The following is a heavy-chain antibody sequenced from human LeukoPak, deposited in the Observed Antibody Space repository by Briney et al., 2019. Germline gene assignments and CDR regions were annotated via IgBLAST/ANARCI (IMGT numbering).Heavy chain of an antibody. J-gene: IGHJ4*02. D-gene: IGHD3-22*01. Sequence: SETLSLTCTVSGGSISSYYWSWIRQPPGKGLEWIGFIFYSGTTNYNPSLKSRVTISVDTSKNQFSLKPSSVTAADTAVYYCARGGWNKFDYWGQGTLVTVSS. CDR2: IFYSGTT. V-gene: IGHV4-59*01. CDR1: GGSISSYY. CDR3: ARGGWNKFDY.